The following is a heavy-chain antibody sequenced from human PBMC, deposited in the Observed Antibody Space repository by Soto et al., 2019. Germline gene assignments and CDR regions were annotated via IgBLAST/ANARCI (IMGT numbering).Heavy chain of an antibody. D-gene: IGHD5-12*01. J-gene: IGHJ4*02. Sequence: ASVKVSCKASGYTFTGYYMHWVRQAPGQGLEWMGWINPNSGGTNYAQKFQGWVTMTRDTSISTAYMELSRLRSVDTAVYYCARDSGGYEMDYWGQGTLVTVSS. CDR1: GYTFTGYY. CDR3: ARDSGGYEMDY. CDR2: INPNSGGT. V-gene: IGHV1-2*04.